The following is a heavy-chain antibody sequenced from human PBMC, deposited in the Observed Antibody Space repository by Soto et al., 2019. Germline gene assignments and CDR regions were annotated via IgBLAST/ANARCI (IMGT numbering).Heavy chain of an antibody. CDR2: IYHRGIA. CDR3: GYGGTILGVVSSFDY. Sequence: KTSETLSLTCSVSGGSVSNYYWNWVRQPPGKGLEFIGYIYHRGIANYNASLKSRVTMSVDYSKNQFSLKLSSVTAEDTAVYYCGYGGTILGVVSSFDYWGRGTLVTVSS. V-gene: IGHV4-59*02. D-gene: IGHD3-3*01. CDR1: GGSVSNYY. J-gene: IGHJ4*02.